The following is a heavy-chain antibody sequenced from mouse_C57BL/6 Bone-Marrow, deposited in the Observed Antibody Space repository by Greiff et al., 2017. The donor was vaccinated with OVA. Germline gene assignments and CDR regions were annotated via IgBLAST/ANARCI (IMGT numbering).Heavy chain of an antibody. V-gene: IGHV1-81*01. CDR1: GYTFTSYG. J-gene: IGHJ3*01. Sequence: QVQLQQSGAELARPGASVKLSCKASGYTFTSYGISWVKQRTGQGLEWIGEIYPRSGNTYYNEKFKGKATLTADKSSSTAYMELRSLTSDDSAVYFCARKEVTGFAYWGQGTLVTVSA. CDR3: ARKEVTGFAY. D-gene: IGHD3-1*01. CDR2: IYPRSGNT.